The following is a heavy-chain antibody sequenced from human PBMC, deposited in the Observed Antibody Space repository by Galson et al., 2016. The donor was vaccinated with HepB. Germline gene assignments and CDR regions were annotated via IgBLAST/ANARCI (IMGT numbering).Heavy chain of an antibody. CDR3: ARDAALNDGLNWLDP. J-gene: IGHJ5*02. CDR2: ITRDSERI. D-gene: IGHD1-1*01. V-gene: IGHV3-48*02. Sequence: SLRLSCAASGFPFSLYSMNWVRQAPGKGLEWISHITRDSERIYYANSVRGRVTSYRGDADNSVYLQMNSPTDEATAVYFGARDAALNDGLNWLDPWGQGVLVTVSA. CDR1: GFPFSLYS.